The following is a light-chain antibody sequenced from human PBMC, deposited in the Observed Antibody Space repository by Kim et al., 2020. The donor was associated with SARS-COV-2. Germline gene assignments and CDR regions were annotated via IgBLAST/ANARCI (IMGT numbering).Light chain of an antibody. CDR1: QSVLYSSNNKNY. J-gene: IGKJ4*01. Sequence: DIVMTQSPDSLAVSLDERATINCKSSQSVLYSSNNKNYLAWYQQKPGQPPKLLIYWASTRESGVPDRFSGSGSGTDFTLTISSLQAEDVAVYYCQQYYSTPPLTFGGGTKVDIK. V-gene: IGKV4-1*01. CDR2: WAS. CDR3: QQYYSTPPLT.